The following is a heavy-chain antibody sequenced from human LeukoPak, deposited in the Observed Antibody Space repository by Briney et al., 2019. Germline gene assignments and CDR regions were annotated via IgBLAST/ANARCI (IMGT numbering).Heavy chain of an antibody. J-gene: IGHJ5*02. CDR3: ARDRWLFDP. D-gene: IGHD4-23*01. CDR2: INPRGDTI. Sequence: AGGSLRLSCAASGFTFSSYWMSWVRQAPGKGLEWLSDINPRGDTIFYADSVKGRFIISRDNAKNSVYLQMNSLRVEDTAVYFCARDRWLFDPWGQGARVTVSS. V-gene: IGHV3-48*01. CDR1: GFTFSSYW.